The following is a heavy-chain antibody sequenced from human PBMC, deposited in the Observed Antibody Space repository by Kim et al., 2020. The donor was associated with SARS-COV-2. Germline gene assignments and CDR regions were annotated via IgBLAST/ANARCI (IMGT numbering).Heavy chain of an antibody. CDR3: AKGSVYYGSRQRFDP. CDR2: ISGSGCST. J-gene: IGHJ5*02. V-gene: IGHV3-23*01. Sequence: GGSLRLSCAASGFTFSSYAMNWVRQAPGKGLEWVSGISGSGCSTYYADSVKGRFTISRDNSKNTLYLQMNSLRAEDTAVYYCAKGSVYYGSRQRFDPWGQGTLVTVSS. D-gene: IGHD3-10*01. CDR1: GFTFSSYA.